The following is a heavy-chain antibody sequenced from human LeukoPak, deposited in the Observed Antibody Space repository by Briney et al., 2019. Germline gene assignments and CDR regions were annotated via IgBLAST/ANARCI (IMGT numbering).Heavy chain of an antibody. D-gene: IGHD6-19*01. Sequence: SGGSLRLSCAGSGFTFSSYAMSWVRQAPGKGLEWVSAISGSGGSTYYADSVKGRFTISRDNSKNTLYLQMSSLRAEDTAVYYCANRFGYSSGWYAFDYWGQGTLVTVSS. CDR1: GFTFSSYA. CDR2: ISGSGGST. CDR3: ANRFGYSSGWYAFDY. V-gene: IGHV3-23*01. J-gene: IGHJ4*02.